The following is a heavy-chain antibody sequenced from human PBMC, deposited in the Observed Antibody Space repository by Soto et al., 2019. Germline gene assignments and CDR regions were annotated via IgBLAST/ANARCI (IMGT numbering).Heavy chain of an antibody. Sequence: EVQLVESGGGLVQPGGSLRLSCAASGFTVSSNHMSWDRQAPGKGLEWVSVIYSGGSTYYADSVKGRLTISRDNSKNTLYLQMDSLRAEDTAVYYCARSGPYGDYDYWGQGTLVTVSS. J-gene: IGHJ4*02. D-gene: IGHD4-17*01. CDR2: IYSGGST. CDR3: ARSGPYGDYDY. CDR1: GFTVSSNH. V-gene: IGHV3-66*01.